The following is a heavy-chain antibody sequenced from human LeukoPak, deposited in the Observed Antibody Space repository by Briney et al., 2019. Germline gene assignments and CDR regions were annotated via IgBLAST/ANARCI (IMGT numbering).Heavy chain of an antibody. V-gene: IGHV3-23*01. CDR1: GFTFSSYA. J-gene: IGHJ3*02. Sequence: SGGSLRLSCAASGFTFSSYAMSWVRQAPGKGLEWVSAISGSGGSTYYADSVKGRFTISRDNSKNTLYLQMNSLRAEDTAVYYCAKDLVTMIVVDDAFDIWGQGTMVTVSS. CDR2: ISGSGGST. D-gene: IGHD3-22*01. CDR3: AKDLVTMIVVDDAFDI.